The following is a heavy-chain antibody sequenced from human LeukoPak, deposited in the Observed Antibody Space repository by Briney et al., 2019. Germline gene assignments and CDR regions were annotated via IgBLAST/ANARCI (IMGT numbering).Heavy chain of an antibody. J-gene: IGHJ4*02. CDR1: GGSISSYY. CDR3: ARENSGSYREFDY. D-gene: IGHD1-26*01. CDR2: IYTGGST. Sequence: SETLSLTCTVSGGSISSYYWSWIRQPAGKGLEWIGRIYTGGSTNYNASLKSRVSMPVDTSKNQFSLKLSSVTAADTAVFYCARENSGSYREFDYWGQGTLVTVSS. V-gene: IGHV4-4*07.